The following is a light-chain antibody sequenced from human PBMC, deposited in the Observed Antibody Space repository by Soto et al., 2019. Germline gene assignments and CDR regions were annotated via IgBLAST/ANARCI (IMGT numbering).Light chain of an antibody. Sequence: QSALTQPASVSGSPGQSITISCTGTSSDVGGYNYVSWYQQHPGKAPKLMIYEVSNRPSGVSNRLSGSKSGNTASLTISGLHAEDEADYYFSSYTSSSPYVFGTGTKLTVL. CDR1: SSDVGGYNY. CDR2: EVS. J-gene: IGLJ1*01. CDR3: SSYTSSSPYV. V-gene: IGLV2-14*01.